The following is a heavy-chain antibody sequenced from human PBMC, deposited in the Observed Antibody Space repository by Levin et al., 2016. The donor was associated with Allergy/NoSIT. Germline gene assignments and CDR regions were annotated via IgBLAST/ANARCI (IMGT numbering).Heavy chain of an antibody. Sequence: WIRQPPGKGLEWVSAISGSGGSTYYADSVKGRFTISRDNSKNTLYLQMNSLRAEDTAVYYCAKASPHTVTTYLGPFDYWGQGTLVTVSS. J-gene: IGHJ4*02. D-gene: IGHD4-11*01. CDR3: AKASPHTVTTYLGPFDY. V-gene: IGHV3-23*01. CDR2: ISGSGGST.